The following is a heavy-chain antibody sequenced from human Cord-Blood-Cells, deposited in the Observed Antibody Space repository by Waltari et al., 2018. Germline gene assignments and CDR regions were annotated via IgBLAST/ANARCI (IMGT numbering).Heavy chain of an antibody. D-gene: IGHD6-19*01. CDR3: ARAPIVQQWLDAFDI. Sequence: QLQLVQSGAEVKKPGASVKVSCKASGYTFTRSDINWCRQSTGQGLEWMGWMNPNSGNTGYAQKFQGRVTITRNTSISTAYMELSSLRSEDTAVYYCARAPIVQQWLDAFDIWGQGTMVTVSS. J-gene: IGHJ3*02. CDR2: MNPNSGNT. V-gene: IGHV1-8*03. CDR1: GYTFTRSD.